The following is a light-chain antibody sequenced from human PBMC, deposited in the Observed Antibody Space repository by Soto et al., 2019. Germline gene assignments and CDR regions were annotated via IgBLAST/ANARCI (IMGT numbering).Light chain of an antibody. CDR2: AAS. CDR1: QGIRND. CDR3: QQYNSYS. Sequence: DVQMCQSPTSLSASVGDRVTITCRASQGIRNDLAWYHQNPGKAPKRLIYAASSSQSGVPSRFSGSGSGTEFTLTISSLQPGNFATYYCQQYNSYSFGQGTKVDIK. V-gene: IGKV1-17*01. J-gene: IGKJ1*01.